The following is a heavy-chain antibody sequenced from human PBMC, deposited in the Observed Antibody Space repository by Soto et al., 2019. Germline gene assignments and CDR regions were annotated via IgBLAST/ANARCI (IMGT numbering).Heavy chain of an antibody. CDR1: GFTFSDYY. CDR3: ARDDYYDSSGYHTPGGHYFDY. D-gene: IGHD3-22*01. V-gene: IGHV3-11*06. CDR2: ISSSSSYT. J-gene: IGHJ4*02. Sequence: GGSLRLSCAGSGFTFSDYYMSWIRQAPGKGLEWVSYISSSSSYTNYADSVKGRFTISRDNAKNSLYLQMNSLRAEDTAVCYCARDDYYDSSGYHTPGGHYFDYWGQGTLVTVSS.